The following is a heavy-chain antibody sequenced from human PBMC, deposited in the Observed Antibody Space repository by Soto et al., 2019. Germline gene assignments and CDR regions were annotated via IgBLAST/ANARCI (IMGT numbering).Heavy chain of an antibody. J-gene: IGHJ4*02. CDR2: IYYSGST. V-gene: IGHV4-59*08. D-gene: IGHD1-1*01. Sequence: QVQLQESGPGLVKPSETLSLTCTVSGGSISSYYWSWIRQPPGKGLEWIGYIYYSGSTNYNPSLKSRVTISVDTSKNQFSLKLSSVTAADTAVYHCARRWATTFDYWGQGTLVTVSS. CDR1: GGSISSYY. CDR3: ARRWATTFDY.